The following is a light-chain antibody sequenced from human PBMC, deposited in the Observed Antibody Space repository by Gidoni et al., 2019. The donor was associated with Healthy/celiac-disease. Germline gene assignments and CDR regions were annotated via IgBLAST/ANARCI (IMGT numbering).Light chain of an antibody. CDR3: QQYYSTPHT. V-gene: IGKV4-1*01. J-gene: IGKJ2*01. CDR1: QSVLYSSNNKNY. CDR2: WAS. Sequence: DIVMTQSPDSLAVSLGERATINCKSSQSVLYSSNNKNYLAWYQQKPGQPPKLLIYWASTRESGVPDRFSGSGSGTDFTLTISSLQAEDVAVYYCQQYYSTPHTFXRXTKLEIK.